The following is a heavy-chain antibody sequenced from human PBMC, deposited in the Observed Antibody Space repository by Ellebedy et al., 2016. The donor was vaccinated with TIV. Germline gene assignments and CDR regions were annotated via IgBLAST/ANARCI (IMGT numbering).Heavy chain of an antibody. CDR3: ARSGSYGEEPVDY. Sequence: MPSETLSLTCTVSGGSISSYYWSWIRQPPGKGLEWIGYIYYSGSTYYNPSLKSRVTISVDTSKNQFSLKLSSVTAADTAVYYCARSGSYGEEPVDYWGQGTLVTVSS. V-gene: IGHV4-30-4*01. CDR1: GGSISSYY. J-gene: IGHJ4*02. CDR2: IYYSGST. D-gene: IGHD1-26*01.